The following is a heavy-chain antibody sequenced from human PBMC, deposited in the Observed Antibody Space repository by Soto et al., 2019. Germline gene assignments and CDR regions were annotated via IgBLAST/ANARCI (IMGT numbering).Heavy chain of an antibody. Sequence: PGGSLRLSCAASGFTFSTYAMSWVRQAPGKGLEWVSGISSGGAIPYYADSVRGRFTISRDNSNNMVYLQMNSLRVEDSAVYYCAKGFTHGLDYWGQGTLVTVSS. V-gene: IGHV3-23*01. CDR3: AKGFTHGLDY. CDR2: ISSGGAIP. J-gene: IGHJ4*02. CDR1: GFTFSTYA.